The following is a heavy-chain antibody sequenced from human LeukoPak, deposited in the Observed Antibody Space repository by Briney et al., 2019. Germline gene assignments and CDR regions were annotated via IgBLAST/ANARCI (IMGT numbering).Heavy chain of an antibody. J-gene: IGHJ4*02. CDR1: GYTFSGYW. D-gene: IGHD1-26*01. CDR3: ARDKIVGPTTLDY. V-gene: IGHV3-7*01. Sequence: GGSLRLSCAASGYTFSGYWMSWVRQTPEKGLEWVASIKQDGSEIYYVDSVKGRFTISRDNAENSLYLQMNSLRADDTAVYYCARDKIVGPTTLDYWGQGTLVTVSS. CDR2: IKQDGSEI.